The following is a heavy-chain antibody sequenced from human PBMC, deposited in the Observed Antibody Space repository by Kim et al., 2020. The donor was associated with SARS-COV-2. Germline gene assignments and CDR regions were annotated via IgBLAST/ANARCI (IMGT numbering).Heavy chain of an antibody. D-gene: IGHD6-13*01. J-gene: IGHJ3*02. CDR2: INHSGST. V-gene: IGHV4-34*01. CDR3: ARENSSSHDAFDI. CDR1: GGSFSGYY. Sequence: SETLSLTCAVYGGSFSGYYWSWIRQPPGKGLEWIGEINHSGSTNYNPSLKSRVTISVDTSKNQFSLKLSSVTAADTAVYYCARENSSSHDAFDIWGQGTMVTVSS.